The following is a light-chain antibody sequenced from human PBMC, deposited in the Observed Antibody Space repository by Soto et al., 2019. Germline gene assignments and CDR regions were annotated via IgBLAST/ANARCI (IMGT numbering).Light chain of an antibody. Sequence: EIVLTQSPGTLSLSPGERATLSCRARQSVSSSYLAWYQQKPGQAPRLLIYGASSRATGIPDRFSGSGSGTDFTLTISSLEPEDFAVYYCQQYGSSPFTFGPRTKVDIK. J-gene: IGKJ3*01. CDR2: GAS. CDR3: QQYGSSPFT. CDR1: QSVSSSY. V-gene: IGKV3-20*01.